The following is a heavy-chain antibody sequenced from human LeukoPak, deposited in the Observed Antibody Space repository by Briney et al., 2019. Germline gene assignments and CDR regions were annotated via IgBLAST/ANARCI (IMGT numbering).Heavy chain of an antibody. D-gene: IGHD5-24*01. CDR3: ARARMATGYSTDAFDI. J-gene: IGHJ3*02. CDR2: TIMTGTTI. CDR1: GFTFSDYY. Sequence: GGSLRLSCAASGFTFSDYYMTWIRQAPGKGLEWVSYTIMTGTTIYYADSVKGRFTTSRDNANNSLDLQMNSLRAEDTAVYYCARARMATGYSTDAFDIWGQGTMVTVSS. V-gene: IGHV3-11*04.